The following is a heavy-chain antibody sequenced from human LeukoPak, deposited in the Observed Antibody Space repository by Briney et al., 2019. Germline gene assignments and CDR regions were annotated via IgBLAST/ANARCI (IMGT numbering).Heavy chain of an antibody. CDR3: ARAYSSSTFDY. V-gene: IGHV3-48*03. D-gene: IGHD6-6*01. CDR2: ISSSGSTI. Sequence: GGSLRLSCAASGFTFSSYEMNWVRQAQGKGLEWVSYISSSGSTINYADSVKGRFTISRDNAKNSLYLQMNSLRAEDTAVYYCARAYSSSTFDYWGQGTLVTVSS. J-gene: IGHJ4*02. CDR1: GFTFSSYE.